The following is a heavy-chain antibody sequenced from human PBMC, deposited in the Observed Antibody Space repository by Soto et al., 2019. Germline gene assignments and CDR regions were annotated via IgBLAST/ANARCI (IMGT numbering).Heavy chain of an antibody. V-gene: IGHV1-69*13. D-gene: IGHD5-18*01. CDR3: ARDRHERIQLWLYYYYYGMDV. J-gene: IGHJ6*02. CDR2: IIPIFGTA. CDR1: GGTFSSYA. Sequence: ASVKVSCKASGGTFSSYAISWVRQAPGQGLEWMGGIIPIFGTANYAQKFQGRVTITADESTSTAYMELSSLRSEDTAVYYCARDRHERIQLWLYYYYYGMDVWGQGTTVTVS.